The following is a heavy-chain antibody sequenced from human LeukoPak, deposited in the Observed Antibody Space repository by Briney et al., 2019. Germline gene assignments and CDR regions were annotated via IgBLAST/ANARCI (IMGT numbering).Heavy chain of an antibody. J-gene: IGHJ4*02. V-gene: IGHV3-74*01. D-gene: IGHD2-15*01. Sequence: GRSLRLSCAASGFTFSSYWMHWVRQAPGKGLVWVSRINSDGSTTNYADSVKGRFTISRDNAKNTLYLEMNSLRDEDTAMYYCATVNVPATSYWGQGTLVTVSS. CDR1: GFTFSSYW. CDR2: INSDGSTT. CDR3: ATVNVPATSY.